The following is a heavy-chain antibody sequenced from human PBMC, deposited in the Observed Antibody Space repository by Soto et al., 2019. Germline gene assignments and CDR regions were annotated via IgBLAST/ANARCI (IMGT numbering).Heavy chain of an antibody. CDR3: ASEYVYTVMVMHYFDY. CDR1: GFSFSHYA. J-gene: IGHJ4*02. D-gene: IGHD5-18*01. Sequence: QVQLVESGGGVVQPGRSLRLSCAASGFSFSHYAMHWVRQAPGKGLEWVAVISYDGRNKYYVDSVKGRFTISRDNSKNTLYLQMNSLRADDKAVYYCASEYVYTVMVMHYFDYWGQGTLVTVSS. CDR2: ISYDGRNK. V-gene: IGHV3-30*04.